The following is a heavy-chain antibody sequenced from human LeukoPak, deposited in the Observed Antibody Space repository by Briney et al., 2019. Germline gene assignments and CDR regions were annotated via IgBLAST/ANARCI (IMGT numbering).Heavy chain of an antibody. J-gene: IGHJ3*01. V-gene: IGHV4-30-2*06. Sequence: SETLSLTCAVSGGSISSGGFSWSWIRQSPGKGLEYIGYLYQGGSTYYNPSPSSRVTISGDRSKNHFFLTLTSVTAADTAVYYCARPFDEEEWGQGTMVTVSS. CDR3: ARPFDEEE. CDR2: LYQGGST. CDR1: GGSISSGGFS.